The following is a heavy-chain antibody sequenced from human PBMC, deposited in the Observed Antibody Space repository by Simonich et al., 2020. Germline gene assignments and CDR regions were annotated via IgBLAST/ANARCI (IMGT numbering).Heavy chain of an antibody. V-gene: IGHV3-23*01. CDR2: ISGSGGST. Sequence: GGGLVQPGGSLRLSCAASGFTFSSYAMSWVRLAPGKGLEWVSAISGSGGSTYYADSVKGRFTISRDNSKNTLYLQMNSLRAEDTAVYYCAKDLGERITIIVVVIDAFDIWGQGTMVTVSS. J-gene: IGHJ3*02. CDR3: AKDLGERITIIVVVIDAFDI. CDR1: GFTFSSYA. D-gene: IGHD3-22*01.